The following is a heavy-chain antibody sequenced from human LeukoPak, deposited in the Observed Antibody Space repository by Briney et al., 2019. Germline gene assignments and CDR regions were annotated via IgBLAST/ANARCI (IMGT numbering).Heavy chain of an antibody. Sequence: GGSLSLSCAASGFTLSSYWMHWVRQAPGKGLVWVSRMNSDGSTTNYADSVKGRFTISRDNAKNTLYLQMNSLRVEDTAVYYCARGYSGVGASPLIDYWGQGTLVTVSS. V-gene: IGHV3-74*01. J-gene: IGHJ4*02. CDR2: MNSDGSTT. D-gene: IGHD1-26*01. CDR3: ARGYSGVGASPLIDY. CDR1: GFTLSSYW.